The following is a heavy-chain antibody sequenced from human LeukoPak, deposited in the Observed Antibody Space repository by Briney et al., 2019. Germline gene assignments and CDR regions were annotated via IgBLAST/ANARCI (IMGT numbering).Heavy chain of an antibody. Sequence: KPSETLSLTCTVSGGSISSSSYYWGWIRQPPGKGLEWIGSIYYSGSTYYNPSLKSRVTISVDTSKNQFSPKLSSVTAADTAVYYCARSSAFGIVGASYYFDYWGQGTLVTVSS. CDR1: GGSISSSSYY. CDR2: IYYSGST. D-gene: IGHD1-26*01. V-gene: IGHV4-39*01. CDR3: ARSSAFGIVGASYYFDY. J-gene: IGHJ4*02.